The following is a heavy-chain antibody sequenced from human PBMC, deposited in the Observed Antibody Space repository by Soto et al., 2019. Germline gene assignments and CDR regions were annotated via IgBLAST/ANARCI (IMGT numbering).Heavy chain of an antibody. CDR1: GVSITSYF. V-gene: IGHV4-59*01. D-gene: IGHD3-9*01. CDR3: ARDRRDGYKRYFEI. CDR2: ISFSGAT. Sequence: SETLSLTCTVSGVSITSYFWSWIRQTPGKGLDWIWSISFSGATYSNPSLKGRAALSVDTSENHLSLTLNAVTSADTAVYFCARDRRDGYKRYFEIWGKGNQVTV. J-gene: IGHJ4*02.